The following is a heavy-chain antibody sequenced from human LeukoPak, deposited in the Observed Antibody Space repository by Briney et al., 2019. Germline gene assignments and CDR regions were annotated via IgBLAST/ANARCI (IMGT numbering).Heavy chain of an antibody. J-gene: IGHJ4*02. V-gene: IGHV4-59*01. CDR2: IYYSGST. CDR3: ARDVSSSQFDY. CDR1: GGSISSYY. D-gene: IGHD6-6*01. Sequence: PSETLSLTCTVSGGSISSYYWNWIRQPPGKGLEWIGYIYYSGSTNYNPSLKSRVTISVDTSKNQFSLKLSSVTAADTAVYYCARDVSSSQFDYWGQGTLVTVSS.